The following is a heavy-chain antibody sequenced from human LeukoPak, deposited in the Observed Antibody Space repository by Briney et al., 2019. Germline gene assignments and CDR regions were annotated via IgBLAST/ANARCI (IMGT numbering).Heavy chain of an antibody. CDR1: RYTLTELS. V-gene: IGHV1-24*01. Sequence: ASVKVSCKVSRYTLTELSMHWVRRAPGKGLEWMGGFDPEDGETIYAQKFQGRVTMTEDTSTDTAYMELSSLRSEDTAVYYCVTSLSPMIVVVMGAFDIWGQGTMVTVSS. D-gene: IGHD3-22*01. CDR2: FDPEDGET. CDR3: VTSLSPMIVVVMGAFDI. J-gene: IGHJ3*02.